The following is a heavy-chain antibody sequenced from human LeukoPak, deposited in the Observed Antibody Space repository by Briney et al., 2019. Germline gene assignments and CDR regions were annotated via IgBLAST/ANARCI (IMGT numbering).Heavy chain of an antibody. CDR1: GAPISNYC. V-gene: IGHV4-4*07. CDR3: AGRPC. CDR2: VYTCGST. J-gene: IGHJ4*02. Sequence: SETLSLTCTVSGAPISNYCWSWIRQPAGKALEWIGRVYTCGSTTYNPSFRSRVTMSVDKSKNELSLKLTSVTAADTAVYYCAGRPCWGEGTLVTVSS.